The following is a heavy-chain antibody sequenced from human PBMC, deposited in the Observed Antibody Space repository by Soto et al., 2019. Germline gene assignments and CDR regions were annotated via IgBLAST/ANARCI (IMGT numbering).Heavy chain of an antibody. V-gene: IGHV4-34*01. CDR1: GGSFSGYY. Sequence: QVQLQQWGAGLFKPSETLSLTCAVYGGSFSGYYWSWIRQPPGKGLEWLGEINDSGRTNYNPSLKSRVTISVATSKNQFSPKLSSVTAADTAVYYCAILLELGYSGYDYVDYWGQGTLVTVSS. CDR3: AILLELGYSGYDYVDY. J-gene: IGHJ4*02. CDR2: INDSGRT. D-gene: IGHD5-12*01.